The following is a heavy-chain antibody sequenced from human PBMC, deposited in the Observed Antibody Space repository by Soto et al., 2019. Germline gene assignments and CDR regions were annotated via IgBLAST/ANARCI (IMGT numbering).Heavy chain of an antibody. J-gene: IGHJ4*02. CDR2: VFPGDSDT. Sequence: GASLKISCKVTGYNFTNYWVAWVRQMPGKGLEWMGIVFPGDSDTRYNPSFQGQVTFSADQSTGTAFLHWTSLKAPDTATYYCARSNLYCRGDACYGTNDLDFCGKGTKVTV. V-gene: IGHV5-51*01. CDR3: ARSNLYCRGDACYGTNDLDF. CDR1: GYNFTNYW. D-gene: IGHD2-8*02.